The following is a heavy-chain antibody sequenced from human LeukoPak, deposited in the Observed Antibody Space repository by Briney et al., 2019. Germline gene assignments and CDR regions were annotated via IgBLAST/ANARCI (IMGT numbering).Heavy chain of an antibody. CDR1: GFTFSNAW. CDR2: IKSKTDGGTT. V-gene: IGHV3-15*01. CDR3: ATSIFGVVRGY. D-gene: IGHD3-3*01. Sequence: GGSLRLSCAASGFTFSNAWMSWVRQAPGKGLEWVGRIKSKTDGGTTDYAAPVKGRFTISRDNSKNTLYLQMNSLRAEDTAVYYCATSIFGVVRGYWGQGTLVTVSS. J-gene: IGHJ4*02.